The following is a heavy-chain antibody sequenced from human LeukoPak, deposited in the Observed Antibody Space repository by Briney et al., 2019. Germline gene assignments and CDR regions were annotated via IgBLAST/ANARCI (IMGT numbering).Heavy chain of an antibody. CDR3: ARDAIVATAYYYYYYMDV. J-gene: IGHJ6*03. CDR1: GFTFSSYA. D-gene: IGHD5-12*01. Sequence: GGSLRLSCVTSGFTFSSYAMHWVRQAPGKGLEYVSAISSNGGSTYYANSVKGRFTISRDDSKNTLYLQLGSLRAEDMAVYYCARDAIVATAYYYYYYMDVWGKGTTVTVSS. CDR2: ISSNGGST. V-gene: IGHV3-64*01.